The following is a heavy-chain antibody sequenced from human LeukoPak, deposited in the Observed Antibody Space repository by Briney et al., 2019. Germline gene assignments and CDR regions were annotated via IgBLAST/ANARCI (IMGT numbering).Heavy chain of an antibody. CDR2: IIPIFGTA. CDR1: GGTFSSYA. V-gene: IGHV1-69*05. D-gene: IGHD3-9*01. Sequence: SVKVSCKASGGTFSSYAISWVRQAPGQGLEWMGAIIPIFGTANYAQKFQGRVTITTDESTSTAYMELSSLRSEDTAVYYCASWLYYDILTGYYSEDAFDIWGQGTMVTVSS. CDR3: ASWLYYDILTGYYSEDAFDI. J-gene: IGHJ3*02.